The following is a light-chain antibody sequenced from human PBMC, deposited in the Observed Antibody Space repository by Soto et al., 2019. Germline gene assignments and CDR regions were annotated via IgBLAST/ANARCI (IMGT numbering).Light chain of an antibody. Sequence: SVNTHAPPVMYVSPWERAPLSCRASQRVSSNLASYQQKPGQAPRLLIYDASTRATVIPARFSGSGSGTEFTLTTSSLQSEDFAIHYCRQHYALLPIPFAQGTLLEI. CDR3: RQHYALLPIP. CDR2: DAS. J-gene: IGKJ5*01. V-gene: IGKV3-15*01. CDR1: QRVSSN.